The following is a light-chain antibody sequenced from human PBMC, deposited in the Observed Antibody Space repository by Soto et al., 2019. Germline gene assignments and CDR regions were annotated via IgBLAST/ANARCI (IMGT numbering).Light chain of an antibody. J-gene: IGKJ5*01. CDR3: QQYNNWPPIT. CDR1: QSFSTY. Sequence: IVFTQSPATLSLSPGERGTLCCRASQSFSTYLAWFQQKPGQATRLLIYDASRRATGIPERFSGSGSGTDFTLTISSLQSEDFAVYYCQQYNNWPPITFGQGTRLEI. CDR2: DAS. V-gene: IGKV3-11*01.